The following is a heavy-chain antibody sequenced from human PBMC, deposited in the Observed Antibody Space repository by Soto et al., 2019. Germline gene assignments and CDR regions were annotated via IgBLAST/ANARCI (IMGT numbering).Heavy chain of an antibody. CDR3: ATAGYYDSRVGDP. CDR1: GYTLTELS. D-gene: IGHD3-22*01. J-gene: IGHJ5*02. Sequence: QVQLVQSGAEVKKPGASVKVSCKVSGYTLTELSMHWVRQAPGKGLEWMGVFDPEDGETFYAQKFQGRVTMTEDTSTDTAYMELGSLSSEDTAVYYCATAGYYDSRVGDPWGQGTLFTVSS. V-gene: IGHV1-24*01. CDR2: FDPEDGET.